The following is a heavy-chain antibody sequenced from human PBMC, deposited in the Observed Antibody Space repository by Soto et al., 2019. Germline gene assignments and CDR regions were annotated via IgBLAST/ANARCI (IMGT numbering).Heavy chain of an antibody. Sequence: SETLSLTCTVSGGSISSYYWSWIRQPPGKGLEWIGYIYYSGSTNYNPSLKSRVTISVDTSKNQFSLKLSSVTAADTAVYYCASHCVTYGYCSSTSCSPPDYWGQGTLVTVSS. CDR3: ASHCVTYGYCSSTSCSPPDY. D-gene: IGHD2-2*01. J-gene: IGHJ4*02. CDR1: GGSISSYY. CDR2: IYYSGST. V-gene: IGHV4-59*01.